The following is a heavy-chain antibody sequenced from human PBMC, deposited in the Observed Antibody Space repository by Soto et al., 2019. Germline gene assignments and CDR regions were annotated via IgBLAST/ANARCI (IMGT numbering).Heavy chain of an antibody. Sequence: EVQLVESGVGLVQPGGSLRLSCAASGFTCSSYWMSWVRQAPGKGLEWVAKIKQDGSEKYYVDSVKGRFTISRDNAKNSLYLQMNSLRAEDTAVYYCARDSVVVAATHGIDYWGQGTLVTVSS. CDR3: ARDSVVVAATHGIDY. CDR1: GFTCSSYW. V-gene: IGHV3-7*01. CDR2: IKQDGSEK. J-gene: IGHJ4*02. D-gene: IGHD2-15*01.